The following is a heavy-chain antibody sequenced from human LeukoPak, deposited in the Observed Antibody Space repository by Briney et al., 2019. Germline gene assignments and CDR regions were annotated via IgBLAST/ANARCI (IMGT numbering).Heavy chain of an antibody. Sequence: ASETLSLTCAVYGGSFSGYYWSWIRQPPGKGLEWIGEINHSGSTNYNPSLKSRVTISVDTSKNQFSLKLSSVTAADTAVYYCARAESGSYSYAYWGQGTLVTVSS. D-gene: IGHD1-26*01. CDR1: GGSFSGYY. V-gene: IGHV4-34*01. CDR2: INHSGST. CDR3: ARAESGSYSYAY. J-gene: IGHJ4*02.